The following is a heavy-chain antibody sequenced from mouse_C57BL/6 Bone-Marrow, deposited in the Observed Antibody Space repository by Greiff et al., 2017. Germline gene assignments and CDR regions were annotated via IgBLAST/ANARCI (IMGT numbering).Heavy chain of an antibody. D-gene: IGHD1-1*01. CDR3: ARILLYYCGGYYAMDY. CDR2: IYPRSGNT. Sequence: QVQLQQSGAELARPGASVKLSCKASGYTFTSYGISWVKQRTGQGLEWIGEIYPRSGNTYYNEKFKGKATLTADKSSSTAYMELRSLTSEDSAFYFCARILLYYCGGYYAMDYWGPGTSVTVSS. CDR1: GYTFTSYG. V-gene: IGHV1-81*01. J-gene: IGHJ4*01.